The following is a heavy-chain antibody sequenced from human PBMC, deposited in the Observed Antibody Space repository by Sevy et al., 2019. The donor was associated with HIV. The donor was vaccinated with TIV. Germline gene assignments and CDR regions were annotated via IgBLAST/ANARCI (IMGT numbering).Heavy chain of an antibody. J-gene: IGHJ4*02. CDR3: ARDPHSVPLGGSFDS. CDR1: GFTFTRYA. CDR2: VSKEGTNK. D-gene: IGHD3-16*01. Sequence: GGSLRLSCEASGFTFTRYAFHWVRQAPGKGLEWVAVVSKEGTNKYYADSVKGRFTISRDNSRNTLYLQMQSLRADDTAVYFCARDPHSVPLGGSFDSWGQGTLVTVSS. V-gene: IGHV3-30-3*01.